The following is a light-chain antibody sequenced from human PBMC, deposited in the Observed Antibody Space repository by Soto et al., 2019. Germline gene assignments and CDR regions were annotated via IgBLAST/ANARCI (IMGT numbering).Light chain of an antibody. Sequence: QSALTRAASVSGSPGQSITISCTGTSSDVGGYNFVSWYQQHPGKAPKLMIYDVSHRPSGVSNRFSGSKSANTASLTISGLKAEDEADYYCSSYTTSTTLVFGGGTKLTVL. CDR2: DVS. CDR1: SSDVGGYNF. J-gene: IGLJ3*02. V-gene: IGLV2-14*01. CDR3: SSYTTSTTLV.